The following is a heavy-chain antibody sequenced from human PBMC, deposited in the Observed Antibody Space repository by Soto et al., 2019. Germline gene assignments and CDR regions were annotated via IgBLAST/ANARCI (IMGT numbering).Heavy chain of an antibody. CDR1: GFSIQTSYF. CDR2: ISHSGRA. D-gene: IGHD2-2*01. J-gene: IGHJ5*02. CDR3: ARVVVPAPIWGYNYFDP. V-gene: IGHV4-38-2*01. Sequence: SETLSLTCGVSGFSIQTSYFWGWIRQPPGKGLEWIGLISHSGRAISHPSFASRATISLDTTNNAFSLTLKSVTAADTAVHYCARVVVPAPIWGYNYFDPWGRGTRVTVSS.